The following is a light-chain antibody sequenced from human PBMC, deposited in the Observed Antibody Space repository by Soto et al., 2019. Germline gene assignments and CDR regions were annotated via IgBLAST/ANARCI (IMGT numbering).Light chain of an antibody. V-gene: IGKV1-39*01. Sequence: DIQMTQSPSTLSASVGDRVTITCRASQRISKWLAWYQQKPGEVPKLLIYSASSLQSGVPSRFSGSASGTDFTLSISNLQPEDFATYYCQQSFRPHITFGQGTRLEIK. J-gene: IGKJ5*01. CDR2: SAS. CDR3: QQSFRPHIT. CDR1: QRISKW.